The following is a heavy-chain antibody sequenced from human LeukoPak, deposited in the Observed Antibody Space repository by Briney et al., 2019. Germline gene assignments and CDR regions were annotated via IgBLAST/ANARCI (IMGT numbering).Heavy chain of an antibody. CDR1: GFAFSSYW. J-gene: IGHJ3*02. CDR3: ARDQVAVAGNRDDAFDI. V-gene: IGHV3-7*01. CDR2: IKQDGSEK. Sequence: PGGSLRLSCAASGFAFSSYWMSWVRQAPGKGLEWVANIKQDGSEKYYVDSVKGRFTISRDNAKNSLYLQMNSLRAEDMAVYYCARDQVAVAGNRDDAFDIWGQGAMVTVSS. D-gene: IGHD6-19*01.